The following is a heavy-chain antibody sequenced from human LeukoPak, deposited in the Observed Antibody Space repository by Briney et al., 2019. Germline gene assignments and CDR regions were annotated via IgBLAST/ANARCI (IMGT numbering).Heavy chain of an antibody. V-gene: IGHV3-30*18. Sequence: GGSLRLSCAVSGFTFSRYGMHWARQAPGKGLEWVAVISYDGTNKYYADSVKGRFTISRDNSKNTLYLQMNSLRAEDTAVYYCAKPDYGDYASFDYWGQGTLVTVSS. D-gene: IGHD4-17*01. J-gene: IGHJ4*02. CDR2: ISYDGTNK. CDR1: GFTFSRYG. CDR3: AKPDYGDYASFDY.